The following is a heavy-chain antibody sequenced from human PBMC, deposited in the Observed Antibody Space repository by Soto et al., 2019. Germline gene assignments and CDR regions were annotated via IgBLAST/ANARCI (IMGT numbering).Heavy chain of an antibody. D-gene: IGHD1-1*01. CDR1: GGTLSSFA. CDR3: ANGHDNYFSSGMDV. CDR2: FIPVVGMA. Sequence: QVQLVQSASEVKKPGSSVKVSCKTSGGTLSSFAISWVRQAPGQGLEWVGTFIPVVGMAKYGQNFQDRVTITADQSTNTLFMELISLTFDDTAIYFCANGHDNYFSSGMDVWGQGTTVTVSS. J-gene: IGHJ6*02. V-gene: IGHV1-69*04.